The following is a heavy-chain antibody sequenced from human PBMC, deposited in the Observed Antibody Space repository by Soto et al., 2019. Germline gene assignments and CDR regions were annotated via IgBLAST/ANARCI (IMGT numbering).Heavy chain of an antibody. CDR2: ILYTGST. CDR3: TRLATGPNNRGTAVDS. D-gene: IGHD1-1*01. J-gene: IGHJ4*02. Sequence: LSLTCTVSGGFIKSDTHYWGWIRQSPGRGLEWIGSILYTGSTYYNPSLRSRVSMSVDTSKNLFSLSLMSVTAADTGLYFCTRLATGPNNRGTAVDSWGQGPQVTVSS. V-gene: IGHV4-39*02. CDR1: GGFIKSDTHY.